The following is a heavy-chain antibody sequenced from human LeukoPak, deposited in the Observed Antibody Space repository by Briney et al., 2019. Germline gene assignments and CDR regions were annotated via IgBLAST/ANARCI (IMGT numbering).Heavy chain of an antibody. CDR1: GFTFSNFA. Sequence: GGSLRLSCAASGFTFSNFAMSWARQAPGKGLELVSAISGSGGSTYYADSVKGRFTISRDNSKNTLYLQMNSLRAEDTAVYYCARAYSGYVDYWGQGTLVTVSS. V-gene: IGHV3-23*01. J-gene: IGHJ4*02. CDR3: ARAYSGYVDY. CDR2: ISGSGGST. D-gene: IGHD1-26*01.